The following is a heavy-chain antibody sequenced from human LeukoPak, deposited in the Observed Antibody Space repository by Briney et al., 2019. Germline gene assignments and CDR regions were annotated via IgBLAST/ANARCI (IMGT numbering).Heavy chain of an antibody. D-gene: IGHD2-15*01. J-gene: IGHJ1*01. Sequence: PGKSLRLSCVASTLSTADYGMSWVRQAPGKGLEWVAGIDWSGDATSYSDSVKGRFTISRDNAKNSLYLQMTSLRAEDTAVYYCARDLSATWYSLGFWGQATLVTVSS. V-gene: IGHV3-20*04. CDR3: ARDLSATWYSLGF. CDR2: IDWSGDAT. CDR1: TLSTADYG.